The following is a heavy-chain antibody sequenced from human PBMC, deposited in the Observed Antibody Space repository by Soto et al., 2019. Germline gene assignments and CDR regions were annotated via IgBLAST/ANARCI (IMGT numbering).Heavy chain of an antibody. CDR2: INPNSGGT. J-gene: IGHJ5*02. CDR3: ARDYYDSSGYPFEP. D-gene: IGHD3-22*01. Sequence: ASVKVSFKASGYTFTGYYMHWVRQAPGQGLEWMGWINPNSGGTNYAQKFQGWVTMTRDTSISTAYMELSRLRSDDTAVYYCARDYYDSSGYPFEPWGQGTLVTVSS. CDR1: GYTFTGYY. V-gene: IGHV1-2*04.